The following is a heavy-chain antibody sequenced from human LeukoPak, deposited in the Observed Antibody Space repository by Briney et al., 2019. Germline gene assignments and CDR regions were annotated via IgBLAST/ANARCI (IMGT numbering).Heavy chain of an antibody. CDR1: GFTFSSHW. V-gene: IGHV3-7*01. Sequence: PGGSLRLSCAASGFTFSSHWMNWVRQAPGKGLEWVANIKYDGNEKYYVDSVKGRFTISRDNAKNSVYLQMNSLTAADTAVYYCARAVGYSYGNWFDPWGQGTLVTVSS. CDR3: ARAVGYSYGNWFDP. J-gene: IGHJ5*02. D-gene: IGHD5-18*01. CDR2: IKYDGNEK.